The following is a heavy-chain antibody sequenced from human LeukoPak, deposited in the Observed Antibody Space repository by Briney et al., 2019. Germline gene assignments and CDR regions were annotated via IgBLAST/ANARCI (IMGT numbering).Heavy chain of an antibody. CDR3: ARELGRAVAGTTLDAFDI. J-gene: IGHJ3*02. Sequence: ASVKVSCKASGYTFTGYYMHWVRQAPGQGLEWMGLINPNSGGTNYAQKFQGRVTMTRDTSISTAYMELSRLRSDDTAVYYCARELGRAVAGTTLDAFDIWGQGTMVTVSS. D-gene: IGHD6-19*01. CDR1: GYTFTGYY. CDR2: INPNSGGT. V-gene: IGHV1-2*02.